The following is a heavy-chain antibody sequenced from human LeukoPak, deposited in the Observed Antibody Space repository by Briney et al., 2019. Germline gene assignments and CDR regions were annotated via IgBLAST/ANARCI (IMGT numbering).Heavy chain of an antibody. CDR1: GYTFTRYG. V-gene: IGHV1-18*01. Sequence: GASVKVSCKASGYTFTRYGITWVRQAPGQGLEWMGWISVYNGNTNYAQKLQGRVTMTTETSASTAYMELRSLRSDDTAVYYCARVGRLDAFDIWGQGTMVTVSS. J-gene: IGHJ3*02. CDR2: ISVYNGNT. CDR3: ARVGRLDAFDI.